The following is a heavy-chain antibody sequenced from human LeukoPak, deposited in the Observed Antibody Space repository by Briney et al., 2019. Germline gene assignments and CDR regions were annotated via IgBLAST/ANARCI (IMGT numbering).Heavy chain of an antibody. J-gene: IGHJ4*02. Sequence: ASVKVSCKASGYTFPGYYMHWVRQAPGQGLEWMGRINPNSGGTNYVQKFQGRVTMTRDTSISTAYMELSRLTSDDTAVYYCARVSSGSYVDYWGQGTLVTVSS. D-gene: IGHD1-26*01. CDR2: INPNSGGT. V-gene: IGHV1-2*06. CDR1: GYTFPGYY. CDR3: ARVSSGSYVDY.